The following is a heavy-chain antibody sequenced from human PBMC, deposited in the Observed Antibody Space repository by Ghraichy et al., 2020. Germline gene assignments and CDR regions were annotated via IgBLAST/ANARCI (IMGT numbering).Heavy chain of an antibody. CDR1: GFTFSSYW. Sequence: GESLNISCAASGFTFSSYWMSWVRQAPGKGLEWVANIKQDGSEKYYVDSGKGRFTISRDNAKNSLYLQMNSLRAEDTAVYYCARDPVDYYDSSGAYDYWGQGTLVTVSS. CDR2: IKQDGSEK. V-gene: IGHV3-7*01. CDR3: ARDPVDYYDSSGAYDY. J-gene: IGHJ4*02. D-gene: IGHD3-22*01.